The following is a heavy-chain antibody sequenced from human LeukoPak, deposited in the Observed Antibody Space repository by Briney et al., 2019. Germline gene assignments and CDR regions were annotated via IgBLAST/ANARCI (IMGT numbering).Heavy chain of an antibody. CDR1: GFTFNTYG. D-gene: IGHD3-10*01. CDR3: AKDISKGEVGGSGPDS. Sequence: GGSLRLSCAASGFTFNTYGMHWVRQAPGKGLDWVAVISYDGSNKYYADSVKGRFTISRDNSKNTLYLQMSSLRAEDTAFYYCAKDISKGEVGGSGPDSWGQGTLVTVSS. J-gene: IGHJ5*02. CDR2: ISYDGSNK. V-gene: IGHV3-30*18.